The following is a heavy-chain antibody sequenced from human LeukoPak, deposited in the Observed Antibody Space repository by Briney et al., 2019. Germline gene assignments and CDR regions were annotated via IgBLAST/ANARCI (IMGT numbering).Heavy chain of an antibody. V-gene: IGHV4-39*01. Sequence: SETLSLTCTVSGGSISSSSYYWGWIRQPPGKGLEWIGSIYYSGSTYYNPSLKSRVTISVDTSKNQFSLKLSSVTAADTAVYYCARRGGDDRSGYYRRNFDYWGQGTLVTVSS. D-gene: IGHD3-22*01. CDR2: IYYSGST. CDR1: GGSISSSSYY. CDR3: ARRGGDDRSGYYRRNFDY. J-gene: IGHJ4*02.